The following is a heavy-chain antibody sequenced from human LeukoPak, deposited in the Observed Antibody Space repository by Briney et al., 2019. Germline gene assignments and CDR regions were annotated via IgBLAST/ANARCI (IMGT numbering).Heavy chain of an antibody. CDR1: GYTFTSYG. CDR3: ARGGGLGYCSSTSCQYYFDY. CDR2: ISAYNGNT. Sequence: ASVKVSCKASGYTFTSYGISWVRQAPGQGLEWMGWISAYNGNTNFAQKLQGRVTMTTDTSTSTAYMELRSLGSDDTAVYYCARGGGLGYCSSTSCQYYFDYWGQGTLVTVSS. V-gene: IGHV1-18*01. J-gene: IGHJ4*02. D-gene: IGHD2-2*01.